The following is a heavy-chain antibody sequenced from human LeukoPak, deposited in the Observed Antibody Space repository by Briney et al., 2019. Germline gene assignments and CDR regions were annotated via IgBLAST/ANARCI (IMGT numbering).Heavy chain of an antibody. V-gene: IGHV4-39*01. CDR2: IYYSGST. Sequence: SETLSLTCTVSGGSITSYYWTWIRQPPGKGLEWIGSIYYSGSTYYNPSLKSRVTISVDTSKNQFSLKLSSVTAADTAVYYCARRYSYSTLPDYWGQGTLVTVSS. CDR1: GGSITSYY. CDR3: ARRYSYSTLPDY. D-gene: IGHD6-13*01. J-gene: IGHJ4*02.